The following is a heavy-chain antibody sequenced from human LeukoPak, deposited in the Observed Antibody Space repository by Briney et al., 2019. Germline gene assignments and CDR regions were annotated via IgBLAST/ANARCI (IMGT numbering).Heavy chain of an antibody. V-gene: IGHV3-23*01. CDR3: AKPRNPQYGVYVLGGY. Sequence: GGSLRLSCAASGFTFSSYAMRWVRQAPGKGLEWVSAICGSGGSTYYADSVKGRFTISRDNSKNTLYLQMNSLRAEDTAVYYCAKPRNPQYGVYVLGGYWGQGTLVTVSS. J-gene: IGHJ4*02. CDR1: GFTFSSYA. CDR2: ICGSGGST. D-gene: IGHD4-17*01.